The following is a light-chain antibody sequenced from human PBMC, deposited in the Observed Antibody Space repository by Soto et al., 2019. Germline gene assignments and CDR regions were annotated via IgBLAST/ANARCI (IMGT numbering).Light chain of an antibody. V-gene: IGKV3-11*01. Sequence: EIVLTQSPATLSLSPGERATLSCRASQSVSSYLAWYQQKPGQAPRLLIYDASNRATGIPARFSDSGSGTDFTLTISSLEPDDFAVYSCQQRSNWPPMYTFGQGTKLEIK. J-gene: IGKJ2*01. CDR3: QQRSNWPPMYT. CDR1: QSVSSY. CDR2: DAS.